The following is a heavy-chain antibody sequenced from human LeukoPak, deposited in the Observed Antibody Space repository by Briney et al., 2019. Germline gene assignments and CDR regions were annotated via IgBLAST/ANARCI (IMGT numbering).Heavy chain of an antibody. V-gene: IGHV3-48*03. J-gene: IGHJ4*02. CDR2: ISANGDTI. CDR3: VSAYGGLLDY. CDR1: GFTFTTYE. Sequence: GGSLRLSCAASGFTFTTYEMNWVRQAPGRGLEWLSYISANGDTIYYADSVKGRFTISRDNGRKSLYLQMNSLRVEDTGIYYCVSAYGGLLDYWGQGTLVTVSS. D-gene: IGHD3-16*01.